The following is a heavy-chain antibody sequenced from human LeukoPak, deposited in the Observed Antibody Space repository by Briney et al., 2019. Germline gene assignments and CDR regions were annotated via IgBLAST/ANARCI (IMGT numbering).Heavy chain of an antibody. CDR3: ARFSGANSYNY. CDR1: GFIFDNYA. V-gene: IGHV3-43*02. CDR2: ISGDGGST. Sequence: PGGSLRLSCAAPGFIFDNYAIHWVRQAPGKGLEWVSLISGDGGSTFYADSVRGRFTISRDNSKNTLYLQMGSLRAEDMGVYYCARFSGANSYNYWGQGTLVTVSS. D-gene: IGHD7-27*01. J-gene: IGHJ4*02.